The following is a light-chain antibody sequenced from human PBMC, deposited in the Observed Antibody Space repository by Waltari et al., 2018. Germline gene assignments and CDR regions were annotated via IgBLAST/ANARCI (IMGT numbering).Light chain of an antibody. J-gene: IGKJ3*01. V-gene: IGKV3-20*01. Sequence: EIVLTQSPGTLSLSPGERATLSCRASQSVSSSYLAWYQQKPGQAPMLLISSASCMASGIPDMFSGSGSGRVFTLTIIILEPEDCAVYYCQQYGSSPLFTFGPGTKVDIK. CDR1: QSVSSSY. CDR3: QQYGSSPLFT. CDR2: SAS.